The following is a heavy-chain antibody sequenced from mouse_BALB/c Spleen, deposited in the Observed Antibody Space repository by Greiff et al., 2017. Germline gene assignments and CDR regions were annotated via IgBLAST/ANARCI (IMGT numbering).Heavy chain of an antibody. J-gene: IGHJ2*01. V-gene: IGHV5-6*01. D-gene: IGHD1-1*01. CDR2: ISSGGSYT. Sequence: EVHLVESGGDLVKPGGSLKLSCAASGFTFSSYGMSWVRQTPDKRLEWVATISSGGSYTYYPDSVKGRFTISRDNAKNTLYLQMSSLKSEDTAMYYCARPHITTVYFDYWGQGTTLTVSS. CDR3: ARPHITTVYFDY. CDR1: GFTFSSYG.